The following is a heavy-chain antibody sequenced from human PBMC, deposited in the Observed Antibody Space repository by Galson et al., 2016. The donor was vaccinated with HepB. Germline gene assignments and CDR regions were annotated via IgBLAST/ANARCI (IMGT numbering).Heavy chain of an antibody. D-gene: IGHD3-3*02. CDR3: ARVPASTRFDY. Sequence: ETLSLTCTVSGASISSSSYYWGWIRQPPGKGLEWIASISYSGSTTYYNPSLKSRVTISIDTSKNQFSLKLNSVTAADTAVYYCARVPASTRFDYWGQGTQVTVSS. CDR2: ISYSGSTT. V-gene: IGHV4-39*07. CDR1: GASISSSSYY. J-gene: IGHJ4*02.